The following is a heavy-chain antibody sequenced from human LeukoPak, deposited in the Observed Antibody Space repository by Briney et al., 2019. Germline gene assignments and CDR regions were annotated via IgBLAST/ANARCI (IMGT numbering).Heavy chain of an antibody. D-gene: IGHD2-15*01. CDR2: ISSTGGTT. J-gene: IGHJ5*02. CDR3: TRDWRWTYCSGGSCYGNSFDP. V-gene: IGHV3-23*01. Sequence: PGGSLRLSCAASGFSFSSYGMSWVRQAPGKGLEWVSAISSTGGTTYYADSVKGRFTISRDTAKNSLYLQMNSLRAEDTAVYYCTRDWRWTYCSGGSCYGNSFDPWGQGTLVTVSS. CDR1: GFSFSSYG.